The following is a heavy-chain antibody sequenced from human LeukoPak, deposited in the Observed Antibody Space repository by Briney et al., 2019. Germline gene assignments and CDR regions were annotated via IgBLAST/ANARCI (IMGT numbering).Heavy chain of an antibody. Sequence: SETLSLTCAVYGGSFSGYYWSWIRQPPGKGLEWIGEINHSGSTNYNPSLKSRVTISVDTSKNQFSLKLSSVTAADTAVYYCGRIEPPWVWGSYGGWGQGTLVTVSS. J-gene: IGHJ4*02. CDR2: INHSGST. D-gene: IGHD3-16*01. CDR1: GGSFSGYY. V-gene: IGHV4-34*01. CDR3: GRIEPPWVWGSYGG.